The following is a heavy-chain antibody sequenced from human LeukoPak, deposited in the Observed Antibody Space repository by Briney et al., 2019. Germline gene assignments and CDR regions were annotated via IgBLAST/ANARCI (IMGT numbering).Heavy chain of an antibody. J-gene: IGHJ4*02. CDR1: GGSISSYY. Sequence: PSETLSLTCTVSGGSISSYYWSWIRQPPGKGLEWIGEINHSGSTNYNPSLKSRVTISVDTSKNQFSLKLSSVTAADTAVYYCARGVDIVPTLWGQGTLVTVSS. CDR2: INHSGST. V-gene: IGHV4-34*01. CDR3: ARGVDIVPTL. D-gene: IGHD5-12*01.